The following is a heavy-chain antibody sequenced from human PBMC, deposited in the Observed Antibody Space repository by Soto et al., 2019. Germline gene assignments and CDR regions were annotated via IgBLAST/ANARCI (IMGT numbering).Heavy chain of an antibody. V-gene: IGHV5-51*01. CDR1: GYSFSNYW. CDR3: AAGGDWFFFDM. D-gene: IGHD2-21*02. J-gene: IGHJ3*02. CDR2: IYPGDSDT. Sequence: XESLKVSCQCSGYSFSNYWIGLVLQMPGKGLEWMGIIYPGDSDTRYSPSFQGQVTISADKSISTAYLQWSSLRASDTAMYYCAAGGDWFFFDMWDQRTLVTVS.